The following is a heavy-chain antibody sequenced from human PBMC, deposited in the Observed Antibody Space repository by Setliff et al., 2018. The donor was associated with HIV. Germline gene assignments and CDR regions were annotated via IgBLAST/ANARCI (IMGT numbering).Heavy chain of an antibody. Sequence: SETLSLTCTVSGGSISNFSWSWIRQPPGKGLEWIGYIYDSGSTNYNPSLKSRVTISVDTSKNYFSLKLTSVTAADTAVYYCARSRPSLRAFDIWGQGTMVTVSS. J-gene: IGHJ3*02. CDR2: IYDSGST. D-gene: IGHD4-17*01. CDR3: ARSRPSLRAFDI. V-gene: IGHV4-59*01. CDR1: GGSISNFS.